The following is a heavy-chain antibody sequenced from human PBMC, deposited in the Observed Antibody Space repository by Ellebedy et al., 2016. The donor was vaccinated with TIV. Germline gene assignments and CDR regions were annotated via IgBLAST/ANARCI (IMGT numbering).Heavy chain of an antibody. CDR2: ISTSSKII. J-gene: IGHJ5*02. Sequence: GESLKISXAASGFIFSTYNMNWVRQAPGKGLEWVSYISTSSKIIYYADSVKGRFTISRDNSKNTLYLQMNSLRAEDTAVYYCATPGGLSYNWFDPWGQGTLVTVSS. CDR1: GFIFSTYN. CDR3: ATPGGLSYNWFDP. V-gene: IGHV3-48*01. D-gene: IGHD3-16*02.